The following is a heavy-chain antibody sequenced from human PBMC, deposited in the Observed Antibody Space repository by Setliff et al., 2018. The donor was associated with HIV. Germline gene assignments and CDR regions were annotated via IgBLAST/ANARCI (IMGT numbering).Heavy chain of an antibody. V-gene: IGHV4-38-2*02. CDR2: MYPSGSS. CDR3: ARVGYCSSTNCYWGRPSYGMGV. Sequence: KTSETLSLTCTVSSYSVTSGYYWAWIRQPPGKGLEWIGNMYPSGSSYFNPTLQSRVTMSADTSKKQFFLKLSSVTAADTAVYYCARVGYCSSTNCYWGRPSYGMGVWGQGTTVTVSS. J-gene: IGHJ6*02. D-gene: IGHD2-2*01. CDR1: SYSVTSGYY.